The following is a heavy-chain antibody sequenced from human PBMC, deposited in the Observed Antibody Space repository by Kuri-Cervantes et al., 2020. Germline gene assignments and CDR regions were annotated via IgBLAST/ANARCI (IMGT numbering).Heavy chain of an antibody. V-gene: IGHV3-21*01. J-gene: IGHJ4*02. CDR3: AREGDNYGDYEFDY. CDR2: ISSTSTYI. D-gene: IGHD4-17*01. Sequence: GESLKISCVASGFTFSGYNMNWVRQAPGKGLEWVSSISSTSTYIYYADSVRGRFTISRDNAKNSLYLQMNSLRAEDTAVYYCAREGDNYGDYEFDYWGQGTLVTVSS. CDR1: GFTFSGYN.